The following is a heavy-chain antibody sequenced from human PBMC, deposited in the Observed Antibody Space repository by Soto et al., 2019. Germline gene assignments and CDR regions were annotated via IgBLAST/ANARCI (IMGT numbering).Heavy chain of an antibody. J-gene: IGHJ5*02. CDR3: ARGRTVVVVAATGWFDP. CDR2: INHSGST. V-gene: IGHV4-34*01. CDR1: GGSFSGYY. D-gene: IGHD2-15*01. Sequence: QVQLQQWGAGLLKPSETLSLTCAVYGGSFSGYYWSWIRQPPGKGLEWIGEINHSGSTNYNPSLKSRVNISVDTSKNQFSLKLSSVTAADTAVYYCARGRTVVVVAATGWFDPWGQGTLVTVSS.